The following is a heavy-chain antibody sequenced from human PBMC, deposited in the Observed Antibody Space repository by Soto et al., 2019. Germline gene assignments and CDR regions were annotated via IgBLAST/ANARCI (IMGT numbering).Heavy chain of an antibody. CDR2: IGESGTPT. V-gene: IGHV3-23*01. CDR3: ARYIPGVRYYGMDV. CDR1: GFTFSSYA. Sequence: EVQLLGSGGGLVQPWGSLRLSCAASGFTFSSYAMKWVRQAPGKGLEWVSLIGESGTPTYYADSVKGRFTISRDNSGNTLFLEMYSLRAEDTAVYYCARYIPGVRYYGMDVWGQGTTVTVSS. D-gene: IGHD2-2*01. J-gene: IGHJ6*02.